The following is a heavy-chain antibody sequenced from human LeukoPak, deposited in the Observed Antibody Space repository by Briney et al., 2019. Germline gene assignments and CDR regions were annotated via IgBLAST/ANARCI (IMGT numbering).Heavy chain of an antibody. CDR3: AKGRGITGGAFDI. CDR2: ISFDGSDK. D-gene: IGHD1-20*01. Sequence: GGSLRLSCAASGFTFSSNAMHWVRQAPGKGLEWMAVISFDGSDKYYADSVKGRFTISRDDSKNTLYLQMNSLRTEDTAVYYCAKGRGITGGAFDIWGQGTMVTVSS. CDR1: GFTFSSNA. V-gene: IGHV3-30*14. J-gene: IGHJ3*02.